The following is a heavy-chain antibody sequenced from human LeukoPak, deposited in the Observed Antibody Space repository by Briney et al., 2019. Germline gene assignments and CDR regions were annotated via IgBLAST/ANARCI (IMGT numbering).Heavy chain of an antibody. D-gene: IGHD4-17*01. CDR2: ISGSTGNL. CDR1: GFSFSNAW. CDR3: AKDRSFYGAPWYLDI. J-gene: IGHJ2*01. V-gene: IGHV3-23*01. Sequence: GGSLRLSCAAPGFSFSNAWVTWVRQAPGKGLEWVSGISGSTGNLYYEDSVRGRFTISRDNSKSTLYLQMNSLRPEDTATYYCAKDRSFYGAPWYLDIWGRGTLVTVSP.